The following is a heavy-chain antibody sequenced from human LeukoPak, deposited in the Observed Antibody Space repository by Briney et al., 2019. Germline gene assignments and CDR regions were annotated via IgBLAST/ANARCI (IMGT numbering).Heavy chain of an antibody. D-gene: IGHD3-22*01. CDR2: IYSGGST. CDR1: GFTVSSNF. Sequence: PGGSLRLSCAASGFTVSSNFMSWVRQAPGKGLEWVSVIYSGGSTYYADSVKGRFTISRDNSKNTLYLQMNSLRAEDTAVYYCAKDLGYYDSSGYSVNYWGQGTLVTVSS. V-gene: IGHV3-66*01. J-gene: IGHJ4*02. CDR3: AKDLGYYDSSGYSVNY.